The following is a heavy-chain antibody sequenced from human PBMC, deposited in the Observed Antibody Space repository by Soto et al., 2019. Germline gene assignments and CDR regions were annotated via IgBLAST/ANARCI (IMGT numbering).Heavy chain of an antibody. CDR2: IYYSGST. V-gene: IGHV4-59*08. J-gene: IGHJ6*02. D-gene: IGHD2-15*01. Sequence: PSETLSLTCTVSGGSISRYYWSWIRQPPGKGLEWIGYIYYSGSTNYNPSLKSRVTISVDTSKNQFSLKLSSVTAADTAVYYCARVLASYYPMDVWGQGTTVTVSS. CDR1: GGSISRYY. CDR3: ARVLASYYPMDV.